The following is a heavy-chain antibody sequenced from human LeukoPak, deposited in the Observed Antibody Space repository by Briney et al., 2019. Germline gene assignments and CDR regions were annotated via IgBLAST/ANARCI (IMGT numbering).Heavy chain of an antibody. V-gene: IGHV4-4*07. D-gene: IGHD6-19*01. CDR1: GGSITDDF. CDR2: IYKDGTT. CDR3: ARDRGKWAIAVAGTFLDS. J-gene: IGHJ4*02. Sequence: PSETLSLTCTVSGGSITDDFWSWIRQPAGKGLEWIGRIYKDGTTDYNPSLKGRLSMSIDTSKKQFSLKLNSVTAADTAVYYCARDRGKWAIAVAGTFLDSWGQGTLVTVSS.